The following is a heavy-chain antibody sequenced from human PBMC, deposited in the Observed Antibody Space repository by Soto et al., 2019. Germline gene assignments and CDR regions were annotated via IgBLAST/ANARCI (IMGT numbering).Heavy chain of an antibody. D-gene: IGHD3-10*01. CDR3: ARGGGEVLLWFGEFTYYYYGMDV. J-gene: IGHJ6*02. V-gene: IGHV1-18*04. CDR2: ISAYNGNT. CDR1: GYTFTSYG. Sequence: ASMKVSCKASGYTFTSYGISWVRQGPGQGLEWMGWISAYNGNTNYAQKLQGRVTMTTDTSTSTAYMELRSLRSDDTAVYYCARGGGEVLLWFGEFTYYYYGMDVWGQGTTVTVSS.